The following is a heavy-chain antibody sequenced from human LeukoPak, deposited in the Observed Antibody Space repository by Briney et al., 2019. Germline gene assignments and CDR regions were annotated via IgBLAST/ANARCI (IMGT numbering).Heavy chain of an antibody. CDR2: IKEDGSET. CDR3: ARDWVAGVPFDAFDI. D-gene: IGHD3-10*01. Sequence: GGSLRLSCAASGFTLSGYWMSWVRQAPGKGLEWVANIKEDGSETYYVDSVKGRFTISRDNAKNSLYLHMNSLTAEDTAMYYCARDWVAGVPFDAFDIWGQGTMVSVSS. V-gene: IGHV3-7*01. CDR1: GFTLSGYW. J-gene: IGHJ3*02.